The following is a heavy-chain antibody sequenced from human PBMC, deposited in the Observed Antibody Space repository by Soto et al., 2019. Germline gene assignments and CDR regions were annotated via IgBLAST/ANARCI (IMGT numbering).Heavy chain of an antibody. D-gene: IGHD4-17*01. Sequence: QVQLVQSGAEVKKPGSSVKVSCKVSGGTFNNNLINWVRQAPGQGLEWMGGIIPLFGTPNYAQKFQGRVTIKADASTSTDYMELTSLTSHDTAVYYCTRETRAYGGLADYWGQGTMVTVSS. CDR3: TRETRAYGGLADY. J-gene: IGHJ4*02. CDR1: GGTFNNNL. V-gene: IGHV1-69*01. CDR2: IIPLFGTP.